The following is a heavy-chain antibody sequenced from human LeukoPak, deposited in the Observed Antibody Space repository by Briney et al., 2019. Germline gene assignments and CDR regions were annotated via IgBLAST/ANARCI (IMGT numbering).Heavy chain of an antibody. CDR2: KYYSGSA. J-gene: IGHJ3*02. Sequence: KTSQTLSLTCNVSGVSVSDGRNYWTCIRQHPRKCLEWIGYKYYSGSATYNPSLKSRLTISIDTSKNQFSLQLSSVTAADTPTYYCATPYCSGISCLDVFNMWGEGARVSVSS. V-gene: IGHV4-31*03. CDR3: ATPYCSGISCLDVFNM. D-gene: IGHD2-2*01. CDR1: GVSVSDGRNY.